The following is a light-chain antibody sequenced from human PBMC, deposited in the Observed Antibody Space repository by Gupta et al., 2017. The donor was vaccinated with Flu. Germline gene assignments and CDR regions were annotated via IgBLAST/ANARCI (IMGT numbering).Light chain of an antibody. J-gene: IGLJ1*01. V-gene: IGLV2-14*01. CDR1: STDVGGYNS. CDR2: EVT. CDR3: ASYTRNTTTYV. Sequence: ITISCSGTSTDVGGYNSVSWFQQLPGEVPKLLIYEVTNRPSGVSGRFSGSKSGNTASLTISGLQAEDEADYYCASYTRNTTTYVFGTGTKVTVL.